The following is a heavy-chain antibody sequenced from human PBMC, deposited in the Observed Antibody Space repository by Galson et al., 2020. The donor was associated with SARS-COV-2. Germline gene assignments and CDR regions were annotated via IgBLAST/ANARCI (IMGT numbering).Heavy chain of an antibody. Sequence: GGSLRLSCAASGFTFSSYAMYWVRQAPGKGLEYVSGITSDGGSTSYADSVKDRFTISRDNSKNTLYLQMGSLRAEDMAVYYCARAGRSSGWYSAFDIWGQGTMVTVSS. D-gene: IGHD6-19*01. CDR1: GFTFSSYA. CDR2: ITSDGGST. J-gene: IGHJ3*02. CDR3: ARAGRSSGWYSAFDI. V-gene: IGHV3-64*02.